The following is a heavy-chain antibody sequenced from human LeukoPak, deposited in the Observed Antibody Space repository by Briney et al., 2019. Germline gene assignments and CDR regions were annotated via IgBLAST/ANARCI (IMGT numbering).Heavy chain of an antibody. CDR3: ARRTTVTTYFDY. J-gene: IGHJ4*02. V-gene: IGHV1-69*01. CDR1: GGTFSSYA. CDR2: IIPIFGTA. D-gene: IGHD4-17*01. Sequence: GASVKVSCKASGGTFSSYAISWVRQAPGQGLEWMGGIIPIFGTANYAQKFQGRVTITADESTSTAYMELSSLRSEDTAVYYCARRTTVTTYFDYWGQGTLVTVSS.